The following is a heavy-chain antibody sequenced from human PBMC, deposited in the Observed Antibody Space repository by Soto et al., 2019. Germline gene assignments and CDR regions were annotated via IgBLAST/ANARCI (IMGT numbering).Heavy chain of an antibody. J-gene: IGHJ4*02. V-gene: IGHV3-33*01. CDR1: GFTFSSYG. D-gene: IGHD1-7*01. Sequence: PGGSLRLTCAASGFTFSSYGMHWVRQAPGKGLEWVAVIWYDGSNKYYADSVKGRFTISRDNSKNTLYLQMNSLRAEDTAVYYCARDLYGGTTFIDYWGQGTLVTVSS. CDR2: IWYDGSNK. CDR3: ARDLYGGTTFIDY.